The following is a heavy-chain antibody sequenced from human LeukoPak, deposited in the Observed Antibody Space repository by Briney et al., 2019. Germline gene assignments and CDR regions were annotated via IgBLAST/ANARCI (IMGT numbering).Heavy chain of an antibody. CDR1: GYTFTGYY. Sequence: ASVKVSCKASGYTFTGYYMHWVRQAPGQGLEWMGWINPNSGGTNYAQKFQGRVTMTRDTSISTAYMELSSLRSDDTAVYYCARAKSSGWYYYYYYYYMDVWGKGTTVTVSS. V-gene: IGHV1-2*02. CDR3: ARAKSSGWYYYYYYYYMDV. CDR2: INPNSGGT. D-gene: IGHD6-19*01. J-gene: IGHJ6*03.